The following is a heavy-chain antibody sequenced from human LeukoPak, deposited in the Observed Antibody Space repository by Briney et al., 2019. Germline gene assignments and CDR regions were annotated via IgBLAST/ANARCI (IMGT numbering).Heavy chain of an antibody. J-gene: IGHJ3*02. CDR3: AKDYAITMIVVVPRGGAFDI. V-gene: IGHV3-23*01. D-gene: IGHD3-22*01. CDR2: ISGSGGST. Sequence: AGGSLRLSCAACGFTVSNKYMTWVRQAPGKGLEWVSAISGSGGSTYYADSVKGRFTISRDNSKNTLYLQMNSLRAEDTAVYYCAKDYAITMIVVVPRGGAFDIWGQGTMVTVSS. CDR1: GFTVSNKY.